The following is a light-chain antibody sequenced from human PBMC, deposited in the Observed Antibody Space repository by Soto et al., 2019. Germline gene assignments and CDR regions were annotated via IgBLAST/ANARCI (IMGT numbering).Light chain of an antibody. CDR2: DAS. V-gene: IGKV1-5*01. CDR3: QHYRTFPYG. CDR1: QSIRNW. Sequence: DVRLTQSPSTLSASVGDRVTITCRASQSIRNWLAWYQQTPGKAPKLLIFDASNLQSGVPSRFSGSGSETEFTLTISGLQPEDFATYYCQHYRTFPYGFGQGTKLEI. J-gene: IGKJ2*03.